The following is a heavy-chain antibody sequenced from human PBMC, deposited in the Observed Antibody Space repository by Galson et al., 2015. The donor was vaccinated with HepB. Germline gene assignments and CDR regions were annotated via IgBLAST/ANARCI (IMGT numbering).Heavy chain of an antibody. V-gene: IGHV1-18*01. CDR3: ARDLLAWLAPRPDS. CDR1: GYSFTSYG. J-gene: IGHJ4*02. D-gene: IGHD6-19*01. CDR2: INTANGNT. Sequence: SVKVSCKASGYSFTSYGISWVRQAPGQGLEWMGWINTANGNTNYAQKFQGRVTMTTDTSTSTAYMELRSLRSDDTAVYYCARDLLAWLAPRPDSWGQGTLVTVSS.